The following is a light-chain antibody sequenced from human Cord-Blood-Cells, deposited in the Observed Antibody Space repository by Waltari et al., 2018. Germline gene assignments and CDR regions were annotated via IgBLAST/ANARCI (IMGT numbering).Light chain of an antibody. CDR3: QQYNTWPPWT. Sequence: EIVMTQSPATLSVSPGDRATPSCRASQSVSSNLAWYQQKPGQAPRLLIYGASTRATGIPARFSGSGSGTEFTLTISSLQSEDFAVYYCQQYNTWPPWTFGHGTRVEIK. CDR2: GAS. J-gene: IGKJ1*01. V-gene: IGKV3-15*01. CDR1: QSVSSN.